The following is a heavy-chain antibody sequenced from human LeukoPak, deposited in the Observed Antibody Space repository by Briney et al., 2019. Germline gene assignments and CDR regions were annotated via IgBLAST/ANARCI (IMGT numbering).Heavy chain of an antibody. J-gene: IGHJ4*02. V-gene: IGHV4-34*01. CDR3: ARRIAIRGYFDY. D-gene: IGHD6-13*01. CDR2: INHSGST. Sequence: SETLSLTCAVYGGSFSGYYWSWIRQPPGKGLEWIGEINHSGSTNYNPSLKSRVTISVDTSKNQFSLKLSSVTAADTAVYYCARRIAIRGYFDYWGQGTLVTVSS. CDR1: GGSFSGYY.